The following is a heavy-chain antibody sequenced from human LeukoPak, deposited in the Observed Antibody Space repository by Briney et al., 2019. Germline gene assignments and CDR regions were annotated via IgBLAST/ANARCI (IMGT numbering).Heavy chain of an antibody. CDR2: ISSSSSYI. V-gene: IGHV3-21*04. Sequence: GSLRLSCAASGFTFSSYSMNWVRQAPGKGLEWVSSISSSSSYIYYADSVKGRFTVSRDNAKNSLYLQMNSLRAEDTAVYYCAPLSWSAGELGWGQGTMVTVSS. D-gene: IGHD6-13*01. CDR1: GFTFSSYS. CDR3: APLSWSAGELG. J-gene: IGHJ3*01.